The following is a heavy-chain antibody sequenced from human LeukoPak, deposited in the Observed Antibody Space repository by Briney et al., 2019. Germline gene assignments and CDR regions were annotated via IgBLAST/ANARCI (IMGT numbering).Heavy chain of an antibody. CDR2: IYHSGST. CDR3: AREAAFAGAKGYFDL. D-gene: IGHD6-13*01. Sequence: PSETLSLTCTVSGYSISSGYYWGWIRQPPGKGLEWIGSIYHSGSTYYNPSLKSRVTISVDTSKNQFSLKLSSVTAADTAVYYCAREAAFAGAKGYFDLWGRGTLVTVSS. V-gene: IGHV4-38-2*02. CDR1: GYSISSGYY. J-gene: IGHJ2*01.